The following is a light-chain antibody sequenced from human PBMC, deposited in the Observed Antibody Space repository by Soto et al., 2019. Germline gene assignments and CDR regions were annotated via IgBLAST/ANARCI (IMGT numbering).Light chain of an antibody. V-gene: IGLV1-51*01. CDR2: DNN. CDR1: SSNIGNNY. Sequence: QSVLTQPPSVSAAPGQKVTISCSGSSSNIGNNYVSWYQQIPGAAPKLLIYDNNQRPSGIPDRFSGSKSGTSATLDITGLQTGDEADYHCGTWDTSLSLVVFGGGTKLTVL. J-gene: IGLJ2*01. CDR3: GTWDTSLSLVV.